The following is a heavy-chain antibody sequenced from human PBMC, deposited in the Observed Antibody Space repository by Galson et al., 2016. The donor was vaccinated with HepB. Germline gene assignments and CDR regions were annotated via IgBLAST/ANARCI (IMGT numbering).Heavy chain of an antibody. V-gene: IGHV1-3*01. CDR3: ARFEWEQFVGRLAP. D-gene: IGHD1-26*01. Sequence: SVKVSCKASGYTFTTYPMHWVRQAPGQRLEWMGWINAGNGNTKYSQKFQGRLTITRDTSASTAYMELSSLSSEDTAVYYCARFEWEQFVGRLAPWGQGTLVTVSS. CDR1: GYTFTTYP. J-gene: IGHJ5*02. CDR2: INAGNGNT.